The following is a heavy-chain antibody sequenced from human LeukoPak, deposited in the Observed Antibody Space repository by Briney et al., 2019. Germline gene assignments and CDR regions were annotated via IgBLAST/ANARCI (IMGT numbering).Heavy chain of an antibody. Sequence: SETPSLTCTVSGGSISSYYWSWIRQPPGKGLEWIGYIYYSGSTNYNPSLKSRVTISVDTSKNQFSLKLSSVTAADTAVYYCARTGVEDSSGYYHDAFDIWGQGTMVTVSS. CDR3: ARTGVEDSSGYYHDAFDI. CDR1: GGSISSYY. D-gene: IGHD3-22*01. V-gene: IGHV4-59*01. CDR2: IYYSGST. J-gene: IGHJ3*02.